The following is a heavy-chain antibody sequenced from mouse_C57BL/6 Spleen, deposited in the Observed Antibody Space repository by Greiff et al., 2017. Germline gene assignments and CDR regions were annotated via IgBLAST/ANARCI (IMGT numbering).Heavy chain of an antibody. D-gene: IGHD3-2*02. CDR1: GFTFSSYG. J-gene: IGHJ2*01. Sequence: EVKLQESGGDLVKPGGSLKLSCAASGFTFSSYGMSWVRQTPDKRLEWVATISSGGSYTYYPDSVKGRFTISRDNAKNTLYLQMSSLKSEDTAMYYCARRALDSSGRGYFDYWGQGTTLTVSS. CDR2: ISSGGSYT. V-gene: IGHV5-6*02. CDR3: ARRALDSSGRGYFDY.